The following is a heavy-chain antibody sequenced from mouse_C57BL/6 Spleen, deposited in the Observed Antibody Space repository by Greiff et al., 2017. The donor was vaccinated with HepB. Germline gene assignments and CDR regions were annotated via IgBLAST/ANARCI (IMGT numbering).Heavy chain of an antibody. J-gene: IGHJ3*01. D-gene: IGHD1-1*01. Sequence: VQLQQPGAELVKPGASVKLSCKASGYTFTSYWMHWVKQRPGQGLEWIGMIHPNSGSTNYNEKFKSKDTLTVDKSASTAYMQLSSLTSEDSAVYICARSGYYGSREFAYWGQGTLVTVSA. V-gene: IGHV1-64*01. CDR2: IHPNSGST. CDR1: GYTFTSYW. CDR3: ARSGYYGSREFAY.